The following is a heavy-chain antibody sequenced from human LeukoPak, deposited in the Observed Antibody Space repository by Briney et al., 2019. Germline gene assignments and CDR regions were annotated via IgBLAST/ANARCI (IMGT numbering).Heavy chain of an antibody. CDR2: IKSKTDGGTT. V-gene: IGHV3-15*01. D-gene: IGHD6-13*01. CDR3: TTGGIAAAGLLYYFDY. J-gene: IGHJ4*02. Sequence: GSLRLSCAASGFTFSNAWMSWVRQAPGKGLEWVGRIKSKTDGGTTDYAAPVKGRFTTSRDDSKNTLYLQMNSLKTEDTAVYYCTTGGIAAAGLLYYFDYWGQGTLVTVSS. CDR1: GFTFSNAW.